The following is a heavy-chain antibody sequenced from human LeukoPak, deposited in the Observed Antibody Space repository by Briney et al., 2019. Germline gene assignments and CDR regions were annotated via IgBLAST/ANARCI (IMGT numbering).Heavy chain of an antibody. CDR1: GFTFSSYG. V-gene: IGHV3-30*12. CDR3: AREVGAMHY. CDR2: ISYDGSNK. D-gene: IGHD1-26*01. Sequence: GGSLRLSCAASGFTFSSYGMHWVRQAPGKGLEWVAVISYDGSNKYYADSVKGRFTISRDNAKNSLYMQMNGLRAEDTAVYYCAREVGAMHYWGQGTLVTVSS. J-gene: IGHJ4*02.